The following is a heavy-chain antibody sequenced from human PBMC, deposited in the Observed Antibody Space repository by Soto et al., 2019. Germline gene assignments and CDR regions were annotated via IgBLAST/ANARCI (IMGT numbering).Heavy chain of an antibody. CDR3: AHSRYSSSWYSVGSYFDY. CDR2: IYWDDDK. Sequence: QITLKESGPTLVKPTQTLTLTCTFSGFSLSTSGVGVGWIRQPPGKALEWLALIYWDDDKRYSPSLKSRLTITKDTSKNQVVLTMTNMDPVDTATYYCAHSRYSSSWYSVGSYFDYWGQGTLVTVSS. CDR1: GFSLSTSGVG. V-gene: IGHV2-5*02. D-gene: IGHD6-13*01. J-gene: IGHJ4*02.